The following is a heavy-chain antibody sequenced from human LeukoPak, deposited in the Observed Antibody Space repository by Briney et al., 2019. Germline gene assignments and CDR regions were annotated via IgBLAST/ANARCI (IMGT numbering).Heavy chain of an antibody. CDR1: GFTFTAYT. J-gene: IGHJ4*02. Sequence: PGGSLRLSCAASGFTFTAYTINWVRQAPGKGLEWVSYISGSTTDIYYADSVKGRFTISRDNAKRSVYLQMNNLRPEDTAVNYCAKDLTTVTSQGDYWGQGTLVTVSS. D-gene: IGHD4-17*01. V-gene: IGHV3-21*01. CDR2: ISGSTTDI. CDR3: AKDLTTVTSQGDY.